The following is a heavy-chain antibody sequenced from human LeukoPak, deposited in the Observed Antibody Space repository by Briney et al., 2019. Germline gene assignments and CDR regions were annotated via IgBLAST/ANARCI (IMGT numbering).Heavy chain of an antibody. Sequence: SETLSLTCTVSGGSISSYYWSWIRQPAGKGLEWIGRIYTSGSTNYNPSLRSRVTMSVDTSKNQFSLKLSSVTAADTAVYYCARVDRILGGYGMDVWGQGTTVTVSS. CDR1: GGSISSYY. CDR3: ARVDRILGGYGMDV. D-gene: IGHD1-26*01. V-gene: IGHV4-4*07. CDR2: IYTSGST. J-gene: IGHJ6*02.